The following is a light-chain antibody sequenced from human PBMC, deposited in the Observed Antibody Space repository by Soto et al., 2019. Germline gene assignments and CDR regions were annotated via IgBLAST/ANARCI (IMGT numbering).Light chain of an antibody. V-gene: IGKV1-5*01. CDR2: DAS. CDR3: QQYNSYPIT. Sequence: DIRMTQSPSTLSASVGDRVTITCRASQSISAWLAWYQQKPGKAPKLLIYDASNLESGVPSRFSGGGSGTEFTLTISSLQPDDFATYYCQQYNSYPITFGQGTRLEIK. J-gene: IGKJ5*01. CDR1: QSISAW.